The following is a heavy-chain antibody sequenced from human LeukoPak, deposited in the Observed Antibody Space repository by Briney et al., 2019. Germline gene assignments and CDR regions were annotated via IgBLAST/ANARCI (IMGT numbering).Heavy chain of an antibody. D-gene: IGHD4-23*01. V-gene: IGHV4-38-2*02. CDR2: IYHSGST. CDR3: AREKVYGGNSNNWFDP. J-gene: IGHJ5*02. CDR1: GYSISSGYY. Sequence: SETLSLTCSVSGYSISSGYYWGWIRQPPGKGLEWIGTIYHSGSTYYNPSLKSRVTISVDTFNNQFSLKLSSVTAADTAVYYCAREKVYGGNSNNWFDPWGQGTLVTVSS.